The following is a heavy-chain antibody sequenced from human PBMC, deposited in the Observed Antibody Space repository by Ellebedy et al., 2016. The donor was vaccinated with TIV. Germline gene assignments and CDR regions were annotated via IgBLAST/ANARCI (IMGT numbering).Heavy chain of an antibody. Sequence: PGGSLRLSCAASGFTVSNNYMSWVRQAPGKGLEWVAVLSHDGSTEYYSESVRGRFTISRDNSKSTLYLQMNRLRPEDTAVYYCSKDMGRYFASGSSAFDYWGQGTSVTASS. D-gene: IGHD3-10*01. V-gene: IGHV3-30*18. J-gene: IGHJ4*02. CDR2: LSHDGSTE. CDR1: GFTVSNNY. CDR3: SKDMGRYFASGSSAFDY.